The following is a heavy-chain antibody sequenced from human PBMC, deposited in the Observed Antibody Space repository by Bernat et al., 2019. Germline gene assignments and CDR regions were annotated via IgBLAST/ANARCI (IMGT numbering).Heavy chain of an antibody. J-gene: IGHJ6*02. D-gene: IGHD7-27*01. V-gene: IGHV3-23*01. CDR2: ISGSGGPT. CDR1: GFSFTIYA. Sequence: EVQVLESGGGLGQPGGSLRLSCAASGFSFTIYAMTWVRQAPGEGLEWVSSISGSGGPTYYADSVKGRFTISRDDSKNTVYLHMNSLRAEDTAIYYCAKALRDNWGDGMDVWGQGTTVTVSS. CDR3: AKALRDNWGDGMDV.